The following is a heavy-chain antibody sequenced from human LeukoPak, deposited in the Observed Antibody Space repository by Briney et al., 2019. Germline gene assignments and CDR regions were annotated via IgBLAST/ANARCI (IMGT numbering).Heavy chain of an antibody. V-gene: IGHV3-23*01. CDR2: ISGSGGST. Sequence: SGGSLRLSCAASGFTFSSHAMSWVRQAPGKGLELDSAISGSGGSTYYADSVKGRFTISRDNSKNTLYLQMNSLRAEDTAVYYCAKDWKYPYYFDYWGQGTLVTVSS. CDR1: GFTFSSHA. D-gene: IGHD1-7*01. CDR3: AKDWKYPYYFDY. J-gene: IGHJ4*02.